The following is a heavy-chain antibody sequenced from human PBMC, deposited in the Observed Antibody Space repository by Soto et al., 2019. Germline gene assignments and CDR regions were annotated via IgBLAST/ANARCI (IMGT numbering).Heavy chain of an antibody. CDR2: ISWNSGSI. J-gene: IGHJ4*02. CDR3: AKAHCSGGSCSIDY. D-gene: IGHD2-15*01. V-gene: IGHV3-9*01. Sequence: EVQLVESGGGLVQPGRSLRLSCAASGFTFDDYAMHWVRQAPGKGLEWVSGISWNSGSIGYADSVKGRFTISRDNAKNSLYLQMNSLRAEDTALYYCAKAHCSGGSCSIDYWGQGTLVTVSS. CDR1: GFTFDDYA.